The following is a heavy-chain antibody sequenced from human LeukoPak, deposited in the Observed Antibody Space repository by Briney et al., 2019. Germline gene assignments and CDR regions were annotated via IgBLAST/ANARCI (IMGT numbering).Heavy chain of an antibody. CDR1: GFTFSSYA. CDR2: ISYDGSNK. J-gene: IGHJ4*02. CDR3: AKEPPTTVTDY. Sequence: GGSLRLSCAASGFTFSSYAMHWVRQAPGKGLEWVAVISYDGSNKYYADSVKGRFTISRDNSKNTLYLQMNSLRAEDTAVYYCAKEPPTTVTDYWGQGTLVTVSS. V-gene: IGHV3-30-3*01. D-gene: IGHD4-17*01.